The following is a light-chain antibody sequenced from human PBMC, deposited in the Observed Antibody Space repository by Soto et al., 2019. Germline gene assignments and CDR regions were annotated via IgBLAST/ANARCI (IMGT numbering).Light chain of an antibody. V-gene: IGKV3-20*01. CDR1: QGISGNY. CDR2: GSS. J-gene: IGKJ2*01. Sequence: EIVLTQSPGTLSLSPGERVTLSCRASQGISGNYLAWYQQKPGQSPRLLIYGSSDRATGIPDRFSGSGSGTDFPLTITRVEPEDFAVYYCHQYGSSPPYTFGQGTKLEIK. CDR3: HQYGSSPPYT.